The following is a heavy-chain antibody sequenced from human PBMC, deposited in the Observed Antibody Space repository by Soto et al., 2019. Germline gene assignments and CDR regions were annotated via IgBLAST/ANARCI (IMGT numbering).Heavy chain of an antibody. CDR3: ATDPVAVTGSFIDS. CDR1: GFTFSAYA. J-gene: IGHJ4*02. V-gene: IGHV3-30-3*01. CDR2: ISYDGRDT. Sequence: GGSLRLSCAASGFTFSAYAFHWVRQAPGKGLEWLSVISYDGRDTHYADSVGGRFIISRDSSKKTAYLQMNSLRGDDTAVYFCATDPVAVTGSFIDSWGQGTLVTVSS. D-gene: IGHD2-21*02.